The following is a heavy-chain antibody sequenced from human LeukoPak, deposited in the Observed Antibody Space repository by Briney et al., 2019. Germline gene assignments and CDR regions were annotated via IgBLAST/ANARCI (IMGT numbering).Heavy chain of an antibody. CDR1: GGSISSYY. CDR2: IYYSGST. Sequence: SETLSLTCTVSGGSISSYYWSWIRQPPGKGLEWIGYIYYSGSTNPHPSLKSRVTISVDTSKNQFSLELSSVTAAGTAVYYCARGVGGYYSAWGQGTLVTVSS. CDR3: ARGVGGYYSA. V-gene: IGHV4-59*01. D-gene: IGHD3-22*01. J-gene: IGHJ5*02.